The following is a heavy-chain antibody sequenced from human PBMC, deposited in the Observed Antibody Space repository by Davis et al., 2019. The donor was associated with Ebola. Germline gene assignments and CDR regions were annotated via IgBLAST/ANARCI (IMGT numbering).Heavy chain of an antibody. Sequence: GSLRLSCTVSGGSISSTSYYWGWIRQPPGKGLEWIGSIYYSGITYCKPSLKSRVTISVDTSKNQFSLKLSSVTAADTAVYYCGRGGLEPVDYWGQGTLVTVSS. J-gene: IGHJ4*02. D-gene: IGHD1-1*01. V-gene: IGHV4-39*01. CDR2: IYYSGIT. CDR3: GRGGLEPVDY. CDR1: GGSISSTSYY.